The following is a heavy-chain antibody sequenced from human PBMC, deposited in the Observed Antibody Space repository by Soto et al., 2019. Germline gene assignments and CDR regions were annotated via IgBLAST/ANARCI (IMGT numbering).Heavy chain of an antibody. J-gene: IGHJ3*02. V-gene: IGHV3-30*18. CDR1: GFTFSSYG. CDR3: AKDLSSSDAFDI. CDR2: ISYDGSNK. D-gene: IGHD6-6*01. Sequence: VGSLRLSCAASGFTFSSYGMHWVRQAPGKGLEWVAVISYDGSNKYYADSVKGRFTISRDNSKNTLYLQMNSLRAEDTAVYYCAKDLSSSDAFDIWGQGTMVTVSS.